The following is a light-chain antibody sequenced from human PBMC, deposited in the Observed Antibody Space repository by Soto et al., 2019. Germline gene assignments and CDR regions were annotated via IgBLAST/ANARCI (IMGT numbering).Light chain of an antibody. CDR1: QSISSW. V-gene: IGKV1-5*01. CDR3: HQYNSYSRT. J-gene: IGKJ1*01. Sequence: DIQMTQSPSTLSASVGDRVTITCRASQSISSWLAWYQQKPGKAPKLLIYDAPSLESGVPSRFSGSGSGTEFTLTISSLQPDDFATYYCHQYNSYSRTFGQGTQVEIK. CDR2: DAP.